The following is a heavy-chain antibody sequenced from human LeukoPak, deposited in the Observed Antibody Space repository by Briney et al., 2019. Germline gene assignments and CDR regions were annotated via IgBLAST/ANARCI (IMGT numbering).Heavy chain of an antibody. CDR2: IYYSGST. CDR1: GGSISSSSYY. CDR3: ARLLDSSSWPRDY. V-gene: IGHV4-39*01. D-gene: IGHD6-13*01. Sequence: SETLSLTCTVSGGSISSSSYYWGWIRQPPGKGLEWIGSIYYSGSTYYNPSLKSRVTISVDTSKNQFSLKLSSVTAADTAVYYCARLLDSSSWPRDYWGQGTLVTVSS. J-gene: IGHJ4*02.